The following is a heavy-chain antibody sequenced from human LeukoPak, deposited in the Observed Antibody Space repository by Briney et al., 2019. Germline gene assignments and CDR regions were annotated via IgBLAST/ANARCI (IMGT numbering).Heavy chain of an antibody. CDR1: GGSISSGSYY. CDR3: ARVTTGGYYNY. Sequence: SETLSLTCTVSGGSISSGSYYWSWIRQPAGKGLEWIGRIYTSGSTNYNPSLKSRVTISLDTSENHFSLKLSSVTATDTAVYYCARVTTGGYYNYWGQGTLVTVSS. V-gene: IGHV4-61*02. D-gene: IGHD3-22*01. CDR2: IYTSGST. J-gene: IGHJ4*02.